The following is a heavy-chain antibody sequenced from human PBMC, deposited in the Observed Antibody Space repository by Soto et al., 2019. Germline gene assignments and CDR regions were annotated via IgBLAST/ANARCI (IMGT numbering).Heavy chain of an antibody. CDR2: INPDGNDK. V-gene: IGHV3-7*05. D-gene: IGHD3-16*01. Sequence: VQLVESGGGLVQPGGSQRLSCEASGFAFGTYWMTWVRQAPGKGLEWVANINPDGNDKYYADSVRGRFTVSRDNSKNSLLLQMNSLRAEDTAVYYCARDPNRGGDFDFWGQGTLVTVSS. CDR1: GFAFGTYW. CDR3: ARDPNRGGDFDF. J-gene: IGHJ4*02.